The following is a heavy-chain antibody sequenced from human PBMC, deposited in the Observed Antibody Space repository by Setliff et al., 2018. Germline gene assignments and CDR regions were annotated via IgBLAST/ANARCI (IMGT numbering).Heavy chain of an antibody. Sequence: PSETLSLTCTVSGGSISSHYWSWIRQPPGKGLEWIGYIHYSGSINYNPSLKSLVTISVDTSKNQFSLKMTSMTAADTAVYYWAREWAGKGEHVGPFDYWGQGTLVTVSS. CDR3: AREWAGKGEHVGPFDY. CDR1: GGSISSHY. V-gene: IGHV4-59*11. J-gene: IGHJ4*02. D-gene: IGHD2-21*01. CDR2: IHYSGSI.